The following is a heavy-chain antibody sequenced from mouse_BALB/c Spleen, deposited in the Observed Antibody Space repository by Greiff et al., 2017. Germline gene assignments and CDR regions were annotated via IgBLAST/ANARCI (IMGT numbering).Heavy chain of an antibody. Sequence: QVQLQQSGAELAKPGASVKMSCKASGYTFTSYWMHWVKQRPGQGLEWIGYINPSTGYTEYNQKFKDKATLTADKSSSTAYMQLSSLTSEDSAVYYCAILLDYAMDYWGQGTSVTVSS. D-gene: IGHD2-10*01. CDR3: AILLDYAMDY. J-gene: IGHJ4*01. CDR1: GYTFTSYW. V-gene: IGHV1-7*01. CDR2: INPSTGYT.